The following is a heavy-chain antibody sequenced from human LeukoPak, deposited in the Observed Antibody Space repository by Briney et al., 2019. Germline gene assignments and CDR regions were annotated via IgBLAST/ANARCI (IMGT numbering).Heavy chain of an antibody. CDR1: GFTFSSYA. CDR2: INDSGGST. CDR3: AKTTYYDSSGYYVRYFDL. V-gene: IGHV3-23*01. Sequence: GGSLRLSCAASGFTFSSYAMSWVRQARGKGLEWVSVINDSGGSTYYADSVKGRFTISRDNSKNTLYLQMNGLRAEDTAVYYCAKTTYYDSSGYYVRYFDLWGRGTLVTVSS. J-gene: IGHJ2*01. D-gene: IGHD3-22*01.